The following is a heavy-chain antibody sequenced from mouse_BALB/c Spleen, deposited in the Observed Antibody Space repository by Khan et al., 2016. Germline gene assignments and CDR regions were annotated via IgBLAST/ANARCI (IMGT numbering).Heavy chain of an antibody. J-gene: IGHJ3*01. V-gene: IGHV4-1*02. CDR1: GFDFSRYW. Sequence: EVKLLESGGGLVQPGGSLKLSCAASGFDFSRYWMSWVRQAPGKGLEWIGEINPDSSTINYTPSLKDKFIISRDNAKNTLYLKMSKVSFEDTALNIGASPVYFGFFAYSVQGTPVTDSA. CDR2: INPDSSTI. CDR3: ASPVYFGFFAY. D-gene: IGHD1-2*01.